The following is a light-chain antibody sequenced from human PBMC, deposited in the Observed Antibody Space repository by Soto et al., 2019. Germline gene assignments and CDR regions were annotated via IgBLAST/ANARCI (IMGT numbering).Light chain of an antibody. CDR3: QQYSNTPET. V-gene: IGKV4-1*01. CDR1: HSLLYNSNNKNY. J-gene: IGKJ5*01. CDR2: WAS. Sequence: NVMTQSPDSLVVSLGETATINCKSRHSLLYNSNNKNYLARYQQRPGQPPKLLIYWASTRESGIPDRFSGSESGTDFTLTISSRQAEDVLVYYCQQYSNTPETFGQGTRLEN.